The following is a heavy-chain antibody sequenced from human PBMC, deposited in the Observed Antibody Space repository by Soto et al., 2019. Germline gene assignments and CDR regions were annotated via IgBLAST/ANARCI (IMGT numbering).Heavy chain of an antibody. CDR2: ISGYNGYT. V-gene: IGHV1-18*01. Sequence: ASVKVSCKASGFTFTSFGISWVRQAPVQGLEWMGWISGYNGYTNYAQNLQGRVTMTTDTSTSTAYMELRSLRSDDTAVYYCARSRVEMATQYADYFQHWGQGTLVTVSS. J-gene: IGHJ1*01. D-gene: IGHD5-12*01. CDR1: GFTFTSFG. CDR3: ARSRVEMATQYADYFQH.